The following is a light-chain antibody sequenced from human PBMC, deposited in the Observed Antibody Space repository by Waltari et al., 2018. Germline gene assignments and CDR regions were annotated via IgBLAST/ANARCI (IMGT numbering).Light chain of an antibody. J-gene: IGKJ4*01. Sequence: DILMTQTPAALSVSPGDKATFSCRASQSISSHLAWYQQKPSQPPRLLISDASTGATGVPARCRGSGSGTEVTLTISSLQSEDSAIYYCQQYNRWPPVTFGGGAKVEIK. CDR3: QQYNRWPPVT. V-gene: IGKV3-15*01. CDR1: QSISSH. CDR2: DAS.